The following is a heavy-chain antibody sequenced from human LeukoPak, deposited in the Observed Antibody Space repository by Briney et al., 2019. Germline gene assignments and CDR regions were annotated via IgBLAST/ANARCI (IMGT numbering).Heavy chain of an antibody. V-gene: IGHV4-59*01. J-gene: IGHJ4*02. CDR3: ARDRWLGY. D-gene: IGHD5-18*01. CDR1: GGSITSSY. CDR2: IFNSGTT. Sequence: PSETLSLTCSVSGGSITSSYWNWIRQAPGQGLEWIGYIFNSGTTQYNPSLKSRVTISVDTSKNQFSLKVSSVTAADTAVYYCARDRWLGYWGQGTLVTVSS.